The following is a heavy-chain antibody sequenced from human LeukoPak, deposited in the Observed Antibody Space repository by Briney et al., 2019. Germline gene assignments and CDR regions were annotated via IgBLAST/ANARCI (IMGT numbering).Heavy chain of an antibody. V-gene: IGHV4-34*01. CDR3: ARGGRELPSARRSKPGSWFDP. CDR1: GGSFSGYY. CDR2: INHSGST. J-gene: IGHJ5*02. D-gene: IGHD1-1*01. Sequence: SETLSLTCAVYGGSFSGYYWSWIRQPPGKGLEWIGDINHSGSTKYNSSLKSRVIISVDTSKNQFSLNLGSVTAADTAVYYCARGGRELPSARRSKPGSWFDPWGQGSLVTVSS.